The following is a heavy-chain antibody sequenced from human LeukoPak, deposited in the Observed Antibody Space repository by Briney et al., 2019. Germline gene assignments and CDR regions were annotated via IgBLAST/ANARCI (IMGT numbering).Heavy chain of an antibody. CDR1: GFTFSSYG. CDR2: ITRSSSTI. V-gene: IGHV3-48*04. D-gene: IGHD1-26*01. Sequence: GGSLRLSCAASGFTFSSYGMNWVRQTPGKGPEWVSYITRSSSTIYYADSVKGRFTISRDNAKNSLYLQMNSLRAEDTAVYYCARLEATTAAIDIWGQGTMVTVSS. J-gene: IGHJ3*02. CDR3: ARLEATTAAIDI.